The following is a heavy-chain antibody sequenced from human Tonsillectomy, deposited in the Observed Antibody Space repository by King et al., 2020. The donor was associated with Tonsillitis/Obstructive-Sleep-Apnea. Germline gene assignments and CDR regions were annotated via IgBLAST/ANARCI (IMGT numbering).Heavy chain of an antibody. J-gene: IGHJ6*02. CDR3: ARGAARILYGLDV. CDR1: GFTFSTYA. CDR2: ISFDGSNK. V-gene: IGHV3-30*04. Sequence: VQLVESGGGVVQPGRSLRVSCAASGFTFSTYAMHWVRQAPGKGLEWVAVISFDGSNKYYADSVKGRFTISRDDSKNTLYLQMNSLRPEDTAVYYCARGAARILYGLDVWGQGPSVTVSS. D-gene: IGHD2-15*01.